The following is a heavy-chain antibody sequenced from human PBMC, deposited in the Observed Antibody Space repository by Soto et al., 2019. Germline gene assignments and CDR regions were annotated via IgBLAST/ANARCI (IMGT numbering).Heavy chain of an antibody. V-gene: IGHV1-18*04. D-gene: IGHD4-4*01. CDR1: GYTFTSYY. Sequence: ASVKVSCKASGYTFTSYYMHWVRQAPGQGLEWMGWISAYNGNTNYAQKLQGRVTMTTDTSTSTAYMELRSLRSDDTAVYYCARDATVPRYYFDYWGQGTLVTVSS. CDR2: ISAYNGNT. J-gene: IGHJ4*02. CDR3: ARDATVPRYYFDY.